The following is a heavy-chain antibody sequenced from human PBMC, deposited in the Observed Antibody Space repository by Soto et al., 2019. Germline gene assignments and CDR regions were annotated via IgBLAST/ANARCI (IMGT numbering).Heavy chain of an antibody. J-gene: IGHJ4*02. V-gene: IGHV5-51*01. D-gene: IGHD2-8*02. Sequence: PGESLKLSCKGSGYSFTSYWIGWVRQMPGKGLEWMGVIFPGDSNSRYIPSFQGQVIFSAEKTTSTAYLQWSSLKASDTAIYYCARQGEVLDFWGQGTLVTVSS. CDR2: IFPGDSNS. CDR3: ARQGEVLDF. CDR1: GYSFTSYW.